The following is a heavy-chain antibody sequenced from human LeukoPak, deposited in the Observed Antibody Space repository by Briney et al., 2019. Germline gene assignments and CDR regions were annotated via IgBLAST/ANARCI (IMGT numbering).Heavy chain of an antibody. D-gene: IGHD3-10*01. V-gene: IGHV4-39*07. CDR1: GGSISSSSYY. J-gene: IGHJ4*02. CDR2: IYYSGST. CDR3: ARAPQLLWFGESHFDY. Sequence: SETLSLTCTVSGGSISSSSYYWGWIRQPPGKGLEWIGSIYYSGSTYYKSSLKSRVTVSVGTSKNQFSLKLSSVTAADTAVYYCARAPQLLWFGESHFDYWGQGTLVTVSS.